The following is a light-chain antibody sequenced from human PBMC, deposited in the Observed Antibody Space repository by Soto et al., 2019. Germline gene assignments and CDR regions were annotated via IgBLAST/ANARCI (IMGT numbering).Light chain of an antibody. CDR2: KAS. J-gene: IGKJ1*01. V-gene: IGKV1-5*03. CDR3: QQYKSYPGT. Sequence: DIQMTQSPSTLSASVGDRVTITCRASQSISSWLAWYQQKPGKAPKLLIYKASSLESGVPSRFSGSGTETEVTLTISSLQPDDFATYLCQQYKSYPGTVGQGTKVEIK. CDR1: QSISSW.